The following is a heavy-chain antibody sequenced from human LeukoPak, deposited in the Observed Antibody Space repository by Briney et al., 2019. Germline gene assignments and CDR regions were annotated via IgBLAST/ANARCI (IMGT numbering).Heavy chain of an antibody. V-gene: IGHV3-33*01. Sequence: PGRSLRLSCAASGFPFNRYGMHWGRQAPGKGREGVGVILYDGSNKYYADSVKGRFIISRDNSKNTLYLQMNSLRAEDTAVYYCASGSTSSPQAIDYWGQGTLVTVSS. CDR3: ASGSTSSPQAIDY. CDR2: ILYDGSNK. J-gene: IGHJ4*02. D-gene: IGHD2-2*01. CDR1: GFPFNRYG.